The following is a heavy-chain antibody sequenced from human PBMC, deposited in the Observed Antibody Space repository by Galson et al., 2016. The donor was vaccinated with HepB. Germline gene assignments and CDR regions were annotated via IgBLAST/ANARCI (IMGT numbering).Heavy chain of an antibody. V-gene: IGHV1-2*02. D-gene: IGHD1-26*01. CDR2: INPDSGVT. CDR1: GYTFTGYY. CDR3: ARDRYSWSYYVGAFDI. Sequence: SVKVSCKASGYTFTGYYMHWVRQAPGQGLEWMGWINPDSGVTSYAQKFQGRVTMTRDTSISTVYMKLSRLKSDDTAIYYCARDRYSWSYYVGAFDIWGQGTMVTVS. J-gene: IGHJ3*02.